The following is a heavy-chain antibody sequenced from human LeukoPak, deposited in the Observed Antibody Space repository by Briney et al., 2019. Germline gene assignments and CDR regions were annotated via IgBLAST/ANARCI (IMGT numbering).Heavy chain of an antibody. Sequence: GGSLRLSCAASAFTVSRNYMSWVRQSPGKGLECFSVIDSGGSTYYADSVKGRFTISRDNSKNTLYLQMNSLRAEDTAVYYCARDTGSMAARYFDFWGQGTLVTVSS. J-gene: IGHJ4*02. CDR2: IDSGGST. V-gene: IGHV3-53*01. CDR3: ARDTGSMAARYFDF. D-gene: IGHD2-8*02. CDR1: AFTVSRNY.